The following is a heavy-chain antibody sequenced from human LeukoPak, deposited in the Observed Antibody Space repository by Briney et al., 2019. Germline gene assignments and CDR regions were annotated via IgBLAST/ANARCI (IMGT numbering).Heavy chain of an antibody. J-gene: IGHJ6*02. D-gene: IGHD3-10*01. CDR1: GYTFTSYG. V-gene: IGHV1-18*01. CDR3: ARGGAALVRGSPGGMDV. CDR2: ISAYNANT. Sequence: GASVKVSCKASGYTFTSYGISWVRQAPGQGLEWMGWISAYNANTNYAQKLQGRVTMTTDTSTSTAYMELRSLRSDDTAVYYCARGGAALVRGSPGGMDVWGQGTTVAVSS.